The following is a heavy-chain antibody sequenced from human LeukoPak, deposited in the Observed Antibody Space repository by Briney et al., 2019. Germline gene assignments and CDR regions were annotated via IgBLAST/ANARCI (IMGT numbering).Heavy chain of an antibody. J-gene: IGHJ4*02. CDR1: GFTFSSYA. D-gene: IGHD3-10*01. V-gene: IGHV3-21*01. CDR3: ARCTGGSGSPKDY. CDR2: IDSNSSFI. Sequence: GGSLRLSCAASGFTFSSYAMMWVRQAPGKGLEWVSSIDSNSSFIYYADSLKGRFTVSRDNAKNSLYLQMNGLGDEDTAVYYCARCTGGSGSPKDYWGQGTLVTVSS.